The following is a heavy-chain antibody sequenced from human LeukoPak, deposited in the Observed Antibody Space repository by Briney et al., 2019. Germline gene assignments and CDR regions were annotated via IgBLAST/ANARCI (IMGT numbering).Heavy chain of an antibody. D-gene: IGHD1-20*01. CDR1: GLTFTNYW. V-gene: IGHV3-7*01. Sequence: GGSLRLSCAASGLTFTNYWMSWVRQAPGEGLEWVANIKPDGTERYYVDSVKGRFTISRDNAKNSLYLQMSSLRAEDTAVYYCVSGNWNGWAFDIWGQGTMVTVSS. CDR3: VSGNWNGWAFDI. J-gene: IGHJ3*02. CDR2: IKPDGTER.